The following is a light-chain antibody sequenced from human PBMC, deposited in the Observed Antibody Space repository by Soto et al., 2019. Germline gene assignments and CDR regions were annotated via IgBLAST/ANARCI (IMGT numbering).Light chain of an antibody. CDR3: QQYASSRT. CDR2: GAS. Sequence: EIVLTQSPGTLSLSPGERATLSCRASQSVSSSYLAWYQQKPGQAPRLLMYGASSRATGIPDRFSGSGSGTDFTLTITRLQPEDFAVDYCQQYASSRTFGQGTKVDIK. V-gene: IGKV3-20*01. J-gene: IGKJ1*01. CDR1: QSVSSSY.